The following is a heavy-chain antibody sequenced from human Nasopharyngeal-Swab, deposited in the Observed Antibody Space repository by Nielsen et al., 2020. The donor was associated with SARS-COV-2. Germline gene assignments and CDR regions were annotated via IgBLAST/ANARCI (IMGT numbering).Heavy chain of an antibody. D-gene: IGHD6-13*01. J-gene: IGHJ4*02. Sequence: SVKVSCKASAFTFIRSAMQWVRQARGQRLEWIGWIVTGSDNTKYARKFQERVTITRDMSTSTAYMELSSLRSEDTAVYYCAAGRYSSSWYSGIDYWGQGTLVTVSS. CDR1: AFTFIRSA. CDR2: IVTGSDNT. CDR3: AAGRYSSSWYSGIDY. V-gene: IGHV1-58*02.